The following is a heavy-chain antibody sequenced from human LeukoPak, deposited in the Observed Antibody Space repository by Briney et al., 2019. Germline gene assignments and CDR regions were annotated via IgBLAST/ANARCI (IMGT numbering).Heavy chain of an antibody. Sequence: SGGSLRLSCAASGFSFDEYTLHWVRHAPGKGLEWVSLISWDGGSRDYADSVKGRFTISRDNSKNSLYLQMNSLRTGDTALYYCAKDLDSSGYRFYFRHWGQGTLVTVSS. CDR2: ISWDGGSR. J-gene: IGHJ1*01. CDR3: AKDLDSSGYRFYFRH. V-gene: IGHV3-43*01. D-gene: IGHD3-22*01. CDR1: GFSFDEYT.